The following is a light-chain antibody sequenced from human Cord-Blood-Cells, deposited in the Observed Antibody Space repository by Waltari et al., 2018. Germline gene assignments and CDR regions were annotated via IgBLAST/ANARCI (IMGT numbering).Light chain of an antibody. V-gene: IGLV1-40*01. CDR3: QSYDSSLSGYV. CDR1: SPNIGAGYD. CDR2: GNS. Sequence: QSVLTQPPSVSGAPGQRVTIPCTGSSPNIGAGYDVHWYQQLPGPAPKLLIYGNSNRPSGVPDRFSGSKSGTSASLAITGLQAEDEADYYCQSYDSSLSGYVFGTGTKVTVL. J-gene: IGLJ1*01.